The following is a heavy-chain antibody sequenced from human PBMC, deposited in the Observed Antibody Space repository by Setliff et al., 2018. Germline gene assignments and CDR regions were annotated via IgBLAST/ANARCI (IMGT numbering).Heavy chain of an antibody. Sequence: SETLSLTCAVYGGSFSGYYWTWIRQPPGKGLEWIGSIYYSGNTYYNASLKGRVTISGDTSKNQFSLKLTAVTAADTAIYYCARHRAVAGAYYFDFWGQGTLVTVSS. CDR1: GGSFSGYY. J-gene: IGHJ4*02. CDR2: IYYSGNT. CDR3: ARHRAVAGAYYFDF. D-gene: IGHD6-19*01. V-gene: IGHV4-34*01.